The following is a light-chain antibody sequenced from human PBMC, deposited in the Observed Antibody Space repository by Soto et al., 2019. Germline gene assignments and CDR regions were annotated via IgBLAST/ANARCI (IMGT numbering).Light chain of an antibody. V-gene: IGKV1-5*03. CDR2: KAS. Sequence: DIQMTQSPSTLSASVGDRVTITCRASQSVSIWLAWYQQKPGKAPKLLIYKASSLESGVPLRFSGSGSGTEFTLTISSLPPDDFATYYCQQYNSWWTFGQGTKLEIK. J-gene: IGKJ2*02. CDR3: QQYNSWWT. CDR1: QSVSIW.